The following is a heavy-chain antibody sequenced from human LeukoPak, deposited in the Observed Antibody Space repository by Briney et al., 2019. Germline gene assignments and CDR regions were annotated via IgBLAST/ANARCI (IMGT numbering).Heavy chain of an antibody. Sequence: TGGSLRLSCAASGFTFSTYDMHWVRQAPGKGLEWVAVISYDGSNKYYADSVKGRFTISRDNSKNTPYLQMNSLRAEDTAVYYCARTVIAVAGPGGYFDYWGQGTLVTVSS. CDR3: ARTVIAVAGPGGYFDY. CDR2: ISYDGSNK. V-gene: IGHV3-30-3*01. J-gene: IGHJ4*02. CDR1: GFTFSTYD. D-gene: IGHD6-19*01.